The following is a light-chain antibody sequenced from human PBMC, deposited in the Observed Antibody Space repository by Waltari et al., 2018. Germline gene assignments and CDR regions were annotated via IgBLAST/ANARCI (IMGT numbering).Light chain of an antibody. Sequence: QSVLTQPPSVSGAPGQRVTISCTGSSSNIGSGYDLHWYPELPGTAPKLLIYGNVVRPSGVPDRFSASKSGPSASLAITGLQAEDEADYYCQSYDDSLSGWVFGGGTKVTVL. CDR2: GNV. CDR3: QSYDDSLSGWV. CDR1: SSNIGSGYD. V-gene: IGLV1-40*01. J-gene: IGLJ3*02.